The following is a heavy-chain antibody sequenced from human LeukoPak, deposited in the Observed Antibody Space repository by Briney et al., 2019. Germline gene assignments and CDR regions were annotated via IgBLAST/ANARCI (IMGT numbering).Heavy chain of an antibody. CDR2: INHSGST. V-gene: IGHV4-34*01. Sequence: SETLSLTCAVYGGSFSGYYWSWIRQPPGKGLEWIGEINHSGSTNYNPSLKSRVTISVDTSKNQFSLKLSSVTAADTAVYYCARGRSNGQQLRAAWRNWGQGTLVTVSS. D-gene: IGHD6-13*01. J-gene: IGHJ4*02. CDR1: GGSFSGYY. CDR3: ARGRSNGQQLRAAWRN.